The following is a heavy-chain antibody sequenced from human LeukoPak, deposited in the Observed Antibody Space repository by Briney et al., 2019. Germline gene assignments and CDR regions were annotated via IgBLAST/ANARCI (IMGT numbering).Heavy chain of an antibody. CDR3: ARPLGYSYGNKSFDY. Sequence: SGTLSLTCAVYGGSFSGYYWSWIRQPPGKGLEWIGEINHSGSTNYNPSLKSRVTISVDTSKNQFSLKLSSVTAADTAVYYCARPLGYSYGNKSFDYWGQGTLVTVSS. CDR1: GGSFSGYY. D-gene: IGHD5-18*01. CDR2: INHSGST. J-gene: IGHJ4*02. V-gene: IGHV4-34*01.